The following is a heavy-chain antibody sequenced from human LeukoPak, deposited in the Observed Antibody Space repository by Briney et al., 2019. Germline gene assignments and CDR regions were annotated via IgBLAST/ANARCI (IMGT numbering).Heavy chain of an antibody. V-gene: IGHV3-30*04. Sequence: GGSLRLSCAASRSTFSSYAMHWVRQAPGKGLEWVAVISYDGSNKYYADSVKGRFTISRDNSKNTLYLQMNSLRAEDTAVYYCARGSYGDYEYYFDYWGQGTLVTVSS. J-gene: IGHJ4*02. CDR1: RSTFSSYA. CDR3: ARGSYGDYEYYFDY. CDR2: ISYDGSNK. D-gene: IGHD4-17*01.